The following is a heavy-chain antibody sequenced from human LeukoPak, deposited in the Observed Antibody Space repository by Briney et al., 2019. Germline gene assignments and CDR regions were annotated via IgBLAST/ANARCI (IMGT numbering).Heavy chain of an antibody. CDR1: GFTFSSYS. D-gene: IGHD3-10*02. V-gene: IGHV3-21*01. CDR3: ARGTMFPYYFDY. Sequence: GGSLRLSCAASGFTFSSYSMKWVRQAPGKGLEWVPFISSSSSYIYYADSVKGRFTISRDNAKNSLYLQMNSLRAEDTAVYYCARGTMFPYYFDYWGQGTLVTVSS. CDR2: ISSSSSYI. J-gene: IGHJ4*02.